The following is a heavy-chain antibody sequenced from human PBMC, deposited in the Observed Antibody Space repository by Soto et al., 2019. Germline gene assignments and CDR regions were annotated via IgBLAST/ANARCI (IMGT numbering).Heavy chain of an antibody. V-gene: IGHV4-4*02. CDR3: ARSSGVKAVQSFDL. CDR2: IYHNGST. CDR1: AGCNSSINW. J-gene: IGHJ5*02. D-gene: IGHD3-10*01. Sequence: PSETLSLTCGVSAGCNSSINWWSRVRQTPGKGLEWIGEIYHNGSTNYNPSLKSRVTLSVDKSKNPIYLVLTSVTAADTAVYYCARSSGVKAVQSFDLCRQGALVSVS.